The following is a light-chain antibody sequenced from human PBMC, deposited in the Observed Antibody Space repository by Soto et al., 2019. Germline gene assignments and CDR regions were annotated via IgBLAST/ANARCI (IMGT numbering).Light chain of an antibody. V-gene: IGLV2-11*01. CDR3: CSNAAGSTYV. CDR2: DVS. Sequence: QSVLTQPRSVSGSPGQSVTISCTGTSSDVGGYNYVSWYQQHPGKAPKLMIYDVSKRPSGVPDRFSGSKSGNTASLTISGLQAEDEADYYCCSNAAGSTYVFGSGTKVTVL. J-gene: IGLJ1*01. CDR1: SSDVGGYNY.